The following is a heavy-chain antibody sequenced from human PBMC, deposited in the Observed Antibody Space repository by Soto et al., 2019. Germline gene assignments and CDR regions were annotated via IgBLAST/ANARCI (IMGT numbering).Heavy chain of an antibody. J-gene: IGHJ3*02. D-gene: IGHD3-22*01. CDR3: ARPYYDSSGYQASDAFDI. V-gene: IGHV1-46*01. CDR2: INPSGGGT. CDR1: GYTFTSYY. Sequence: ASVKVSCKASGYTFTSYYMHWVRQAPGQGLEWMGIINPSGGGTSYAQKFQGRVTMTRDTSTSTVYMELSSLRSEDTAVYYCARPYYDSSGYQASDAFDIWGQGTMVTVSS.